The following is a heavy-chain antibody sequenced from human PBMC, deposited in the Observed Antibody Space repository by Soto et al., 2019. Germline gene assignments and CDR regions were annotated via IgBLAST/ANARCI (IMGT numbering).Heavy chain of an antibody. D-gene: IGHD4-17*01. J-gene: IGHJ6*03. CDR2: IYYSGST. CDR3: ARTDYGDYGPNYYYYYMDV. V-gene: IGHV4-59*08. CDR1: GGSISSYY. Sequence: SETLSLTCTVSGGSISSYYWSWIRQPPGKGLEWIGYIYYSGSTNYNPSLKSRVTISVDTSKNQFSLKLSSVTAADTAVYYCARTDYGDYGPNYYYYYMDVWGKGTTVTVSS.